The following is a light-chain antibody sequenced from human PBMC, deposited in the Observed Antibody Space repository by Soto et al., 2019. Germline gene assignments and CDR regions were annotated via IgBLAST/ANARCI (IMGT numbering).Light chain of an antibody. Sequence: EIVMTQSPATLSVSPGERATLSCRASQSVGSNLAWYQQKPGQAPRLLIYGASTRATGIPARFSGSGSGTEFTLTISSLQSEDFAIYFCQQYNNWLPDRTFGQGTKGEIK. CDR3: QQYNNWLPDRT. CDR2: GAS. J-gene: IGKJ1*01. CDR1: QSVGSN. V-gene: IGKV3-15*01.